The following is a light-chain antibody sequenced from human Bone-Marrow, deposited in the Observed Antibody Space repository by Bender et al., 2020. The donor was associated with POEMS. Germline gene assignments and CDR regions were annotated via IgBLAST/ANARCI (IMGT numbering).Light chain of an antibody. CDR2: DDD. Sequence: QSVLTQPPSVSAAPGQKVIISCSGNSSNIGDNYVSWYQHLPGAAPKLFIFDDDKRPSGIPDRFSGSNSGNTATLTISRVGAGDEADYYCQVWDSSSDQGVFGGGTKLTVL. CDR1: SSNIGDNY. J-gene: IGLJ3*02. V-gene: IGLV1-51*01. CDR3: QVWDSSSDQGV.